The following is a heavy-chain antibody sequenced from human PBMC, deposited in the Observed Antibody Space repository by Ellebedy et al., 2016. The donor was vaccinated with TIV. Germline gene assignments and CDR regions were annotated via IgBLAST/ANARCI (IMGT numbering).Heavy chain of an antibody. CDR1: GFTFSTFA. Sequence: PGGSLRLSCTASGFTFSTFAMSWVRQAPGKGLEWVSGITTSGVSVYSGDSVKGRFSISSDTSKNTLYLQMNSLRVEDTAVYYCAKGLTGDRGGWGWYFDLWGRGTLVTVSS. V-gene: IGHV3-23*01. J-gene: IGHJ2*01. CDR2: ITTSGVSV. CDR3: AKGLTGDRGGWGWYFDL. D-gene: IGHD7-27*01.